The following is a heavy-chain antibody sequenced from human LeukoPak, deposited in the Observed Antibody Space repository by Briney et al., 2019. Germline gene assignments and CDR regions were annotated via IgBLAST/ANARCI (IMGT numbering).Heavy chain of an antibody. J-gene: IGHJ4*02. V-gene: IGHV1-69*04. CDR2: IIPILGIA. CDR3: ARCNSSGYYYSLFDY. D-gene: IGHD3-22*01. CDR1: GGTFSSYA. Sequence: RWASVKVSCKASGGTFSSYAISWVRQAPGQGLEWMGRIIPILGIANYAQKFQGRVTITADKSTSTAYMELSSLRSEDTAVYYYARCNSSGYYYSLFDYWGQGTLVTVSS.